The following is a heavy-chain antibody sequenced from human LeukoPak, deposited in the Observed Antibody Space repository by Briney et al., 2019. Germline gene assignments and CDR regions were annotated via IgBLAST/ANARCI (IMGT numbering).Heavy chain of an antibody. Sequence: ASVKVSCKASGYTFTSYGISWVRQAPGQGLEWVGWINPNSGGTNYAQKFQGRVTMTRDTSFSTAYMEPSRLRSDDTAVYYCARELDYVWGSYRTPFDYWGQGTLVTVSS. CDR3: ARELDYVWGSYRTPFDY. CDR1: GYTFTSYG. CDR2: INPNSGGT. J-gene: IGHJ4*02. D-gene: IGHD3-16*02. V-gene: IGHV1-2*02.